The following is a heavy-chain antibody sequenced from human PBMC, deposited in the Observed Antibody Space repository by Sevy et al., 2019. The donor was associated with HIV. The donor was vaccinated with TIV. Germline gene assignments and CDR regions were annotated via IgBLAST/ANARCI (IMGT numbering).Heavy chain of an antibody. CDR1: GFTFSSYE. D-gene: IGHD3-22*01. Sequence: GGSLRLSCAASGFTFSSYEVNWVRQAPGKGLEWVSYISSSGSTIYYADSVKGRFTISRDNAKNSLYLQMNSLRAEDTAVYYCARDRWSGEDSSSYYDGYWGQGTLVTVSS. CDR3: ARDRWSGEDSSSYYDGY. CDR2: ISSSGSTI. V-gene: IGHV3-48*03. J-gene: IGHJ4*02.